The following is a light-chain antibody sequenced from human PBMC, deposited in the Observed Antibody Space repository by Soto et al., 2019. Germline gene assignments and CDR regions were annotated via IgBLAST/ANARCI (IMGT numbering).Light chain of an antibody. Sequence: DIQLTQSPSFLSASVGDRVTITFRASQGITSYLAWYQLKPGKAPKLLIYKASTLKSGVQSRFSGSGSGTEFTLTISSLQPDDFATYYCQHYNSYSEAFGQGTKVDI. CDR3: QHYNSYSEA. CDR1: QGITSY. V-gene: IGKV1-9*01. J-gene: IGKJ1*01. CDR2: KAS.